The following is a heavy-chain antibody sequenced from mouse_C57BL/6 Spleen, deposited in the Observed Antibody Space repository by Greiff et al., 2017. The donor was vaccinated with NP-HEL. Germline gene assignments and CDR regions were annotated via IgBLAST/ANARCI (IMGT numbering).Heavy chain of an antibody. J-gene: IGHJ2*01. CDR3: TRGGYYDYDRGYFDY. CDR1: GYTFTDYE. V-gene: IGHV1-15*01. D-gene: IGHD2-4*01. Sequence: SGAELVRPGASVTLSCKASGYTFTDYEMHWVKQTPVHGLEWIGAIDPETGGTAYNQKFKGKAILTADKSSSTAYMELRSLTSEDSAVYYCTRGGYYDYDRGYFDYWGQGTTLTVSS. CDR2: IDPETGGT.